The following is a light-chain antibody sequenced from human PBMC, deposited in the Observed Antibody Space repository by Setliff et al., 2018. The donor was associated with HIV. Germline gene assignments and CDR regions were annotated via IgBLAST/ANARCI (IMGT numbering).Light chain of an antibody. CDR3: CSYVFGDTWI. V-gene: IGLV2-23*02. CDR1: ATDVGNYES. Sequence: QAVVPQPASVSGSPGQSITISCTGSATDVGNYESVSWYQHHPGEVPKLIIYDVNKRPSGISNRFSGSKTGNSASLTISGLHTEDEADYYCCSYVFGDTWIFGGGTKVTVL. CDR2: DVN. J-gene: IGLJ2*01.